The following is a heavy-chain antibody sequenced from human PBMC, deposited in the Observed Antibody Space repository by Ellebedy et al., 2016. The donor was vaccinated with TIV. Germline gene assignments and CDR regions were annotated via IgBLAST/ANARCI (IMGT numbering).Heavy chain of an antibody. Sequence: MPSGTLSLTCNVSGGSITTYYWSWIRQPPGKGLEWIGYIFSSGTTNYNPSLKSRVTMSMEMSKNQFSLRLTSVTPADTAVYFCARDRGGAVDYWGQGTLVTVSS. V-gene: IGHV4-4*08. CDR3: ARDRGGAVDY. D-gene: IGHD3-16*01. CDR1: GGSITTYY. J-gene: IGHJ4*02. CDR2: IFSSGTT.